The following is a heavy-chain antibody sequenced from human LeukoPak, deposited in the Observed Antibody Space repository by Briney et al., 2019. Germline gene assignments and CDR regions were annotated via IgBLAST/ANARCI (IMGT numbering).Heavy chain of an antibody. CDR3: SGRYGPGPV. D-gene: IGHD3-10*01. J-gene: IGHJ4*02. CDR1: GYTFAAHH. Sequence: ASVKVSCKASGYTFAAHHIHWVRQAPGQGLEWMGWILPDGRDTKYSQKFRDRMTLTTDTSTNTAYMELSRLTPDDTAVHYCSGRYGPGPVWGQGTLISAS. CDR2: ILPDGRDT. V-gene: IGHV1-2*02.